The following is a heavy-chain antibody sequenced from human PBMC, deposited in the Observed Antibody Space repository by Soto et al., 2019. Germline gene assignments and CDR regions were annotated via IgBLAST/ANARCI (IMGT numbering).Heavy chain of an antibody. CDR2: IKPSGGST. V-gene: IGHV1-46*01. CDR3: ARGTAVADGDIDY. J-gene: IGHJ4*02. D-gene: IGHD6-19*01. CDR1: GYTFTSYY. Sequence: QVQLVQSGAEVKKPGASVKVSCKASGYTFTSYYMYWVRQAPGQGLEWMGIIKPSGGSTSYAQKFQGRVTMTRDTSTNTVYMELSSLRSEDTAVYYCARGTAVADGDIDYWGQGTLVTVSS.